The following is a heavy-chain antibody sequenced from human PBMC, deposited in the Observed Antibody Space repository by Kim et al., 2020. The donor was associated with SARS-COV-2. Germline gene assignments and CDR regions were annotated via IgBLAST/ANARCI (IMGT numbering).Heavy chain of an antibody. D-gene: IGHD3-10*01. CDR3: ARGYASGSPYDMDV. CDR1: GGSISSGGYS. V-gene: IGHV4-30-2*01. J-gene: IGHJ6*02. Sequence: SETLSLTCAGSGGSISSGGYSWSWIRQPQGKGLEWIGYTYYSGSTYYNPSLKSRVTISVDRYKNRFSLKLSSVTAADTAVYYCARGYASGSPYDMDVWGQGTTVTVSS. CDR2: TYYSGST.